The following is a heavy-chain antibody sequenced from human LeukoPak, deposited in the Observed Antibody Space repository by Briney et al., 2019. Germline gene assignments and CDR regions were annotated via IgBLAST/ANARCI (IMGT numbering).Heavy chain of an antibody. CDR3: ARDRSTADYYYMDV. Sequence: GASVKVSCKASGGTFSSYAISWVRQAPGQGLEWMGGIIPIFGTANYAQKFQGRVTITADESTSTAYMELSSLRSEGTAVYYCARDRSTADYYYMDVWGKGTTVTVSS. V-gene: IGHV1-69*13. J-gene: IGHJ6*03. CDR1: GGTFSSYA. D-gene: IGHD6-6*01. CDR2: IIPIFGTA.